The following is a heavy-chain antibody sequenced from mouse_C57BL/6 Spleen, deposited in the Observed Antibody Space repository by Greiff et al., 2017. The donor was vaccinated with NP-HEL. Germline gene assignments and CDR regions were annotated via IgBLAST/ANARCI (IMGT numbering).Heavy chain of an antibody. CDR2: ISDGGSYT. V-gene: IGHV5-4*01. J-gene: IGHJ3*01. D-gene: IGHD2-2*01. CDR1: GFTFSSYA. Sequence: EVMLVESGGGLVKPGGSLKLSCAASGFTFSSYAMSWVRQTPEKRLEWVATISDGGSYTYYPDNVKGRFTISRDNAKNNLYLQMSHLKSEDTAMYYCARDMVTTRGPFAYWGQGTLVTVSA. CDR3: ARDMVTTRGPFAY.